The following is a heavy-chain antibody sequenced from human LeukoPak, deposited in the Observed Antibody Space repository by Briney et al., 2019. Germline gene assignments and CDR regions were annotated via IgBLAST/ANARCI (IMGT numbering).Heavy chain of an antibody. CDR1: GFTFSSFS. J-gene: IGHJ6*02. CDR3: AKSRYDDYYYYYGMDV. CDR2: ITGSNSTI. D-gene: IGHD3-3*01. Sequence: GGSLRLSCAASGFTFSSFSMNWVRQAPGKGLEWVSFITGSNSTIYYADSVKGRFTISRDNSKNTLYLQMSSLRGDDTAVYYCAKSRYDDYYYYYGMDVWGQGTTVTVSS. V-gene: IGHV3-48*01.